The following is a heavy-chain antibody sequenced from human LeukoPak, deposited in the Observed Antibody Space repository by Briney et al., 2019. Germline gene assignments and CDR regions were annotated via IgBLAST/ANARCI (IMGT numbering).Heavy chain of an antibody. V-gene: IGHV3-23*01. D-gene: IGHD4-17*01. CDR1: GFTFSSYG. CDR2: ISGSGGST. Sequence: GGTLRLSCAASGFTFSSYGMSWVRQAPGKGLEWVSAISGSGGSTYYADSVKGRFTISRDNSKNTLYLQMNSLRAEDTAVYYCASYGDYVLYFDYWGQGTLVTVSS. J-gene: IGHJ4*02. CDR3: ASYGDYVLYFDY.